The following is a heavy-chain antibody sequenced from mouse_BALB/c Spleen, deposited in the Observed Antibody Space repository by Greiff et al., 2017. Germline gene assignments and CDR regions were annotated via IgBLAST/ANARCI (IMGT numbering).Heavy chain of an antibody. CDR1: GFTFSSYG. Sequence: EVKLVESGGDLVKPGGSLKLSCAASGFTFSSYGMSWVRQTPDKRLEWVATISSGGSYTYYPDSVKGRFTISRDNAKNTLYLQMSSLKSEDTAMYYCARQGDYGSSGYFDVWGAGTTVTVSS. D-gene: IGHD1-1*01. J-gene: IGHJ1*01. CDR3: ARQGDYGSSGYFDV. CDR2: ISSGGSYT. V-gene: IGHV5-6*01.